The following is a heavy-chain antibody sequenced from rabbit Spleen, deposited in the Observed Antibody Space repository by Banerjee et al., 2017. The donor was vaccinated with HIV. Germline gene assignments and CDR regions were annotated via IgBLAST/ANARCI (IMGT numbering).Heavy chain of an antibody. CDR2: INAVTGKA. V-gene: IGHV1S45*01. Sequence: QEQLVESGGGLVKPEGSLTLTCTGSGFSFSSGYYICWVRQAPGKGLQWIACINAVTGKAVYATWAKGRFIMSRTSSTTVTLQMTSLTAADTATYFCARAYASAIGVYIQYFNLWGPGTLVTVS. CDR3: ARAYASAIGVYIQYFNL. J-gene: IGHJ4*01. CDR1: GFSFSSGYY. D-gene: IGHD1-1*01.